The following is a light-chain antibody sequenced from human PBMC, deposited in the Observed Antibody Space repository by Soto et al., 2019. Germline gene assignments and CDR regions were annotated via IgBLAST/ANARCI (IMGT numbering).Light chain of an antibody. CDR3: QQYNDWPPWT. Sequence: EVVMTQSSATLSLSPGERASLSCRASQSVSSNLAWYQQKPGQAPRLLIYGASTRVTGIAARFSGSGSATEFTLTISSLQSEDFAVYYCQQYNDWPPWTFGQGTKVEIK. CDR1: QSVSSN. J-gene: IGKJ1*01. V-gene: IGKV3-15*01. CDR2: GAS.